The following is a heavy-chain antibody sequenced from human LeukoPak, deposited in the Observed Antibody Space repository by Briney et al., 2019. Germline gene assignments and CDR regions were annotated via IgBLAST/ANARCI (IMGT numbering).Heavy chain of an antibody. J-gene: IGHJ2*01. CDR3: ARQHSSGWYYWYFDL. Sequence: SETLSLTCTVSGGSVSSGSYYWSWIRQPPGKGLEWIGYIYYSGSTNYNPSLKSRVTISVDTSKNQFSLKLSSVTAADTAVYYCARQHSSGWYYWYFDLWGRGTLVTVSS. V-gene: IGHV4-61*01. CDR1: GGSVSSGSYY. CDR2: IYYSGST. D-gene: IGHD6-19*01.